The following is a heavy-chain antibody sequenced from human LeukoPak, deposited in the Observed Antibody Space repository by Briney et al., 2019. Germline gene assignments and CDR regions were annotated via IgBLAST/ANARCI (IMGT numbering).Heavy chain of an antibody. J-gene: IGHJ4*02. CDR1: GGSISSSSYY. Sequence: SETLSLTCTVSGGSISSSSYYWGWIRQPPGKGLEWLGSIYYSGSTYYNPSLKSRVTISVDTSKNQFSLKLSSVTAADTAVYYCARLDYYGSVSYSDYWGQGTLVTVSS. CDR2: IYYSGST. D-gene: IGHD3-10*01. CDR3: ARLDYYGSVSYSDY. V-gene: IGHV4-39*01.